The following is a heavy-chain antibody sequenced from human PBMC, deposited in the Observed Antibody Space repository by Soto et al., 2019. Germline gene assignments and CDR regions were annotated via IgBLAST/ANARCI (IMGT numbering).Heavy chain of an antibody. CDR1: GFTFSSLA. V-gene: IGHV3-23*01. J-gene: IGHJ4*02. CDR3: AKGEYYDILTGFARSPGLDY. D-gene: IGHD3-9*01. Sequence: GGSLRLSCAASGFTFSSLAMSRVRQAPGKGLEWVSAISGSGGSTYYADSVKGRFTISRDNSKNTLYLQMNSLRAEDTAVYYCAKGEYYDILTGFARSPGLDYWGQGTLVTV. CDR2: ISGSGGST.